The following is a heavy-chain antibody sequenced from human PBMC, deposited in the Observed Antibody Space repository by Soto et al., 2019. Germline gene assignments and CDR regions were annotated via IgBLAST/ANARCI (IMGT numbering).Heavy chain of an antibody. J-gene: IGHJ6*02. Sequence: GGSLRLSCAASGFTFSSYSMNWVRQAPGKGLEWVSSISSSSSYIYYADSVKARFAISRDNAKNSLYLQMNRLRAEDTAVYYCARVQGSDFSSGMDVWGQGTTFTVSS. CDR3: ARVQGSDFSSGMDV. CDR2: ISSSSSYI. D-gene: IGHD2-21*01. CDR1: GFTFSSYS. V-gene: IGHV3-21*01.